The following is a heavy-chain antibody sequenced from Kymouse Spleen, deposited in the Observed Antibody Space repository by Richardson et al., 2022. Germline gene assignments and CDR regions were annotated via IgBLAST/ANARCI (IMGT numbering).Heavy chain of an antibody. J-gene: IGHJ4*02. CDR3: ARDDWGPYYFDY. V-gene: IGHV3-33*01. D-gene: IGHD3-9*01,IGHD7-27*02. CDR1: GFTFSSYG. CDR2: IWYDGSNK. Sequence: QVQLVESGGGVVQPGRSLRLSCAASGFTFSSYGMHWVRQAPGKGLEWVAVIWYDGSNKYYADSVKGRFTISRDNSKNTLYLQMNSLRAEDTAVYYCARDDWGPYYFDYWGQGTLVTVSS.